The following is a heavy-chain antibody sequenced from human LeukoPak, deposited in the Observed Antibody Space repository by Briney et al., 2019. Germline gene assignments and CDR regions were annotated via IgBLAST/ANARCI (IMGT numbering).Heavy chain of an antibody. V-gene: IGHV3-30-3*01. CDR2: VTYDGNRQ. CDR3: ANLTPDSTTPTDF. J-gene: IGHJ4*02. CDR1: GLNFSNYA. Sequence: GMSLRLSCVASGLNFSNYAMHWVRQAPGKGPEWVAVVTYDGNRQYYADSVKGRVTISRDNSKNTVYLQMNSLRAGDTAVYYCANLTPDSTTPTDFWGQGTLVTVSS. D-gene: IGHD1-1*01.